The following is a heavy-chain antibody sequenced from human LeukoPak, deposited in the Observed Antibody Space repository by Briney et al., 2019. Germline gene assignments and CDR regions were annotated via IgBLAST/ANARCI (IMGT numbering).Heavy chain of an antibody. V-gene: IGHV4-39*07. CDR3: ARGSAGSWYTPLDY. D-gene: IGHD6-13*01. CDR1: GFTLSSYW. CDR2: IYYSGST. J-gene: IGHJ4*02. Sequence: PGGSLRLSCAASGFTLSSYWMSWVRQAPGKGLEWIGSIYYSGSTYYNPSLKSRVTISVDTSKNQFSLKLSSVTAADTAVYYCARGSAGSWYTPLDYWGQGTLVTVSS.